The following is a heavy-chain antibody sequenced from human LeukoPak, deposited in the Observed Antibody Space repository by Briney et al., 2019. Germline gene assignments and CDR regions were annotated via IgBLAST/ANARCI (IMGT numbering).Heavy chain of an antibody. Sequence: SETLSLTGTVSGGSISSSSYYWGWIRQPPGKGLEGIGSIYYTGSTYYNPSLNSRVTISVDTSQNQFSLKLSSVTAADTAVYYCARHQGGSMVRGVINYWGRGTLVTVSS. D-gene: IGHD3-10*01. CDR1: GGSISSSSYY. CDR2: IYYTGST. CDR3: ARHQGGSMVRGVINY. V-gene: IGHV4-39*01. J-gene: IGHJ4*02.